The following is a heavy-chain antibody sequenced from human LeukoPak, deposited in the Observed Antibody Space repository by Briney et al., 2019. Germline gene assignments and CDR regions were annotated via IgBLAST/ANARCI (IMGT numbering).Heavy chain of an antibody. CDR1: GFTFSAYW. J-gene: IGHJ4*02. CDR2: INSDGYSI. CDR3: ARGVAVAGTDY. D-gene: IGHD6-19*01. Sequence: GGSLRLSCAASGFTFSAYWMHWVRHASGKGLVWLSRINSDGYSISYADSVKGRFTISRDNAKNTLYLQMNTLRPEDTAIYYCARGVAVAGTDYWGQGILVTVSS. V-gene: IGHV3-74*01.